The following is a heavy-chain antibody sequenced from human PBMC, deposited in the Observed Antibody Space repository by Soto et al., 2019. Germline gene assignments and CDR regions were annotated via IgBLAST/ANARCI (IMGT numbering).Heavy chain of an antibody. CDR3: STGGYFIDY. D-gene: IGHD1-1*01. Sequence: EVQMVESGGGLVKPGGSLRLSCAASGFTFSNAWMNWVRHATGKGLEWVGRIKSKVDGGTTDYAAPVEGRFTISRDDSKNTVYMQMNGLKTEDTAIYYCSTGGYFIDYWGQGTLVTVSS. CDR2: IKSKVDGGTT. J-gene: IGHJ4*02. V-gene: IGHV3-15*01. CDR1: GFTFSNAW.